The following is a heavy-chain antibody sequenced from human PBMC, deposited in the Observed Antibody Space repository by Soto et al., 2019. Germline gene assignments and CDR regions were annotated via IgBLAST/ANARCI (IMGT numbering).Heavy chain of an antibody. CDR1: GGSISSSSYY. Sequence: SETLSLTCTVSGGSISSSSYYWGWIRQPPGKGLEWIGSIYYSGSTYYDPSLKSRVTISVDTSKNQFSLKLSSVTAADTAVYYCASIPYDFWSGYYSWSYYFDYWGQGTLVTVSS. V-gene: IGHV4-39*01. D-gene: IGHD3-3*01. CDR3: ASIPYDFWSGYYSWSYYFDY. CDR2: IYYSGST. J-gene: IGHJ4*02.